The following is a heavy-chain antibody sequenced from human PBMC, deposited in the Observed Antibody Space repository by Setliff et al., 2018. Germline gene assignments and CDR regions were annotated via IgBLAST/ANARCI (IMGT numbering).Heavy chain of an antibody. CDR3: ARDTRDKYDSSGYYLSLDS. CDR1: GDTFSTCA. J-gene: IGHJ4*02. V-gene: IGHV1-69*13. Sequence: GASVKVSCKASGDTFSTCALSWVRQAPGQGLEWMGGIIPLLETAKYAEKFQGRVTITADEVARTAYMELSTLRSEDTAVYYCARDTRDKYDSSGYYLSLDSWGQGSLVTVSS. CDR2: IIPLLETA. D-gene: IGHD3-22*01.